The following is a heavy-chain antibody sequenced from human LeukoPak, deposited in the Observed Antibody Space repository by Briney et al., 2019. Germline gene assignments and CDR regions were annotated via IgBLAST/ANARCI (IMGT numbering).Heavy chain of an antibody. CDR3: AREVSTDESARNNYCSGGSCYLDNWFDP. V-gene: IGHV1-2*02. CDR1: GYTFTGYY. CDR2: INPNSGGT. Sequence: ASVKVSCKASGYTFTGYYMHWVRQAPGQGLEWMGWINPNSGGTNYAQKFQGRVTMTRDTSISTAYMELSRLRSDDTAVYYCAREVSTDESARNNYCSGGSCYLDNWFDPWGQGTLVTVSS. D-gene: IGHD2-15*01. J-gene: IGHJ5*02.